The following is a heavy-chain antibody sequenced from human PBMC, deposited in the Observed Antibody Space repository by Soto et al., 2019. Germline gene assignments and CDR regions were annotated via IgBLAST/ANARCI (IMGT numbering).Heavy chain of an antibody. CDR1: AFSLSTGGVG. V-gene: IGHV2-5*02. CDR3: IQSRCGGDCLQSYASYYYYGMDV. D-gene: IGHD2-21*02. Sequence: QITLKESGPTLVKPTQTLTLTCTFSAFSLSTGGVGVGWIRQPPGKALEWLALIYWDDDKRYSPSLRSRLTITKDTSKNPVVLTKTNMDPVDTATYYCIQSRCGGDCLQSYASYYYYGMDVWGQGTTVTVYS. CDR2: IYWDDDK. J-gene: IGHJ6*02.